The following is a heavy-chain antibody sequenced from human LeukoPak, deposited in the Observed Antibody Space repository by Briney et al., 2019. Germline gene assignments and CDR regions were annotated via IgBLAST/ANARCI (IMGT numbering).Heavy chain of an antibody. CDR3: AKDWRGGHTFDQ. CDR2: IEADAKSE. Sequence: QPGGSLRLSCAASGFSFTTHWMSWVRQAPGKGLEWVANIEADAKSEYYVDSVKGRFTISRDNAKNSLFLQMNNLRAEDTAVYYCAKDWRGGHTFDQWGHGTLVTVSS. J-gene: IGHJ4*01. D-gene: IGHD6-25*01. V-gene: IGHV3-7*01. CDR1: GFSFTTHW.